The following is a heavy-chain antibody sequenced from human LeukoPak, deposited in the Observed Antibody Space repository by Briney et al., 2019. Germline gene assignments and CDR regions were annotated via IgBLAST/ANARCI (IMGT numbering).Heavy chain of an antibody. CDR3: STSVGGTEFDS. CDR2: INPSSGNT. D-gene: IGHD3-16*01. V-gene: IGHV1-46*01. J-gene: IGHJ4*02. CDR1: GYTFSRQY. Sequence: ASVKVSCKASGYTFSRQYMHFVRQAPGQGLEWMGIINPSSGNTNYAQKFQGRVTMTRDTSTSTIYMDLSSLRSDDTAVYYCSTSVGGTEFDSWGQGALVTVPS.